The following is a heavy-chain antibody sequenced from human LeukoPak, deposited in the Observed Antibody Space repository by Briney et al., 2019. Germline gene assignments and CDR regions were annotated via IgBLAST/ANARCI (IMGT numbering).Heavy chain of an antibody. D-gene: IGHD2-2*02. Sequence: ASVKVSCKGSGYTFTSYDINWVRQAPGQGLEWMGCISTYNGNTNYAQKLQDRVTMTTDTSTSTAYMELRSLRYDDTAVYYCATGRYCSRTSCYIHAFDIWGQGTMVTVSS. J-gene: IGHJ3*02. CDR3: ATGRYCSRTSCYIHAFDI. V-gene: IGHV1-18*01. CDR2: ISTYNGNT. CDR1: GYTFTSYD.